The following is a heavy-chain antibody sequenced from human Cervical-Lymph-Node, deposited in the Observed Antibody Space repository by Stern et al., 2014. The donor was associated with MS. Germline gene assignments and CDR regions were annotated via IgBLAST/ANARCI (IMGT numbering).Heavy chain of an antibody. V-gene: IGHV3-9*01. J-gene: IGHJ4*02. CDR2: ISGNSGSI. Sequence: EVQLEESGGGLVQPGRSLRLSCAASGFRFGDYAMHWVRQAPGKGLEWVSGISGNSGSIDYADSVKGRFIISRDNAKNSLYLQMNSLRAEDTALYYCANDLDSSGYYYAIDYWGQGTLVTVSS. CDR1: GFRFGDYA. CDR3: ANDLDSSGYYYAIDY. D-gene: IGHD3-22*01.